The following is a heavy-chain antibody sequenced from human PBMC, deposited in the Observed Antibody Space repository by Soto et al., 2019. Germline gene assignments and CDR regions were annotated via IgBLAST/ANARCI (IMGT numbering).Heavy chain of an antibody. V-gene: IGHV1-2*02. CDR1: GYTFTGYY. J-gene: IGHJ4*02. CDR2: INPNSGGT. Sequence: RASVKVSCKASGYTFTGYYMHWVRQAPGQGLEWMGWINPNSGGTNYAQKFQGRVTMTRDTSISTAYMELSRLGSDDTAVNYCASLRLNRGPFDYWGQGTLVTVSS. CDR3: ASLRLNRGPFDY.